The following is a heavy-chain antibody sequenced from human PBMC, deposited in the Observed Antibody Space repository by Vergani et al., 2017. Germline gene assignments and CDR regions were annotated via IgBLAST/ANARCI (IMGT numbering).Heavy chain of an antibody. Sequence: VQLVETGGGLIQPGGSLRLSCAASGFTFSDYYMSWIRQAPGKGLEWVSYISSSGSTIYYADSVKGRFTISRDNAKNSLYLQMNSLRAEDTAVYCCSGGFLEWDYAFDIWGQGTMVTVSS. J-gene: IGHJ3*02. D-gene: IGHD3-3*01. V-gene: IGHV3-11*01. CDR2: ISSSGSTI. CDR3: SGGFLEWDYAFDI. CDR1: GFTFSDYY.